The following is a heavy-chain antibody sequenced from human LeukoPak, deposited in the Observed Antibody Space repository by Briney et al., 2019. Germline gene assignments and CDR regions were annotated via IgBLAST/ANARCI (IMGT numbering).Heavy chain of an antibody. J-gene: IGHJ6*03. V-gene: IGHV1-69*05. CDR2: IIPIFGTA. CDR3: ARETAMAKSYYYYYMDV. D-gene: IGHD5-18*01. CDR1: GGTFSSYA. Sequence: SVKVSCKASGGTFSSYAISRVRQAPGQGLEWMGRIIPIFGTANYAQKFQGRVTITTDESTSTAYMELSSLRSEDTAVYYCARETAMAKSYYYYYMDVWGKGTTVTVSS.